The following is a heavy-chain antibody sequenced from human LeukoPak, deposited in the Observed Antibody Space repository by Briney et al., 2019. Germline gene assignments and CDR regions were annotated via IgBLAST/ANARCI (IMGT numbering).Heavy chain of an antibody. D-gene: IGHD1-26*01. CDR3: AREWVLVD. V-gene: IGHV4-30-4*08. Sequence: SQTLSLTCTVSGDSISGADYFWSWIRQSSGKGLEWIGYICYSGSTYYNPSLKSRVTISVDTSKNQFSLKLSSVTAADTAVYYCAREWVLVDWGQGTMVTVSS. CDR2: ICYSGST. CDR1: GDSISGADYF. J-gene: IGHJ3*01.